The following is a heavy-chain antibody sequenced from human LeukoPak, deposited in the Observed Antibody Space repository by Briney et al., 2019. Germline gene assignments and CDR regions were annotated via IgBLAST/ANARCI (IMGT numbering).Heavy chain of an antibody. Sequence: GESLKISCKGSGYSFTSYWIGWVRQMPGKGLGWMGIIYPGDSDTRYSPSFQGQVTISADKSISTAYLQWSSLKASDTAMYYCARFSDSSGYMGRVEYWGQGTLVTVSS. V-gene: IGHV5-51*01. CDR3: ARFSDSSGYMGRVEY. CDR1: GYSFTSYW. CDR2: IYPGDSDT. D-gene: IGHD3-22*01. J-gene: IGHJ4*02.